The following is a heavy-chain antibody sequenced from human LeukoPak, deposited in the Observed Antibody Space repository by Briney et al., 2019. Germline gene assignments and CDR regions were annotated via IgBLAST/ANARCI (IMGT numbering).Heavy chain of an antibody. V-gene: IGHV3-11*04. CDR3: ARHRNSNPIAYHYYYMDV. J-gene: IGHJ6*03. CDR1: GFTFSDYY. CDR2: ISSSGSTI. Sequence: NPGGSLRLSCAASGFTFSDYYMSWIRQAPGKGLEGVSYISSSGSTIYYADSVKGQFTISRDNAKNSLYLQMNSLRAEDTAVYYCARHRNSNPIAYHYYYMDVWGKGTTVTVSS. D-gene: IGHD2-21*01.